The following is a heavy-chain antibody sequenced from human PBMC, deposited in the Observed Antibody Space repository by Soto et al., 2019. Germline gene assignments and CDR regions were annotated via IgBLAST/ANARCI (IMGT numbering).Heavy chain of an antibody. Sequence: EVQLLEWGGGLVQPGGSRRLSCAASGFTFSNYAMGWVRQAPGKGLEWVSSIIGSGGSTYYADAVKGRFTISRDNSKNTLYLQMTSLRAEDTAVYYCARDLTRTSTVEREYWGQGTLVTVSS. CDR3: ARDLTRTSTVEREY. D-gene: IGHD4-17*01. CDR1: GFTFSNYA. CDR2: IIGSGGST. V-gene: IGHV3-23*01. J-gene: IGHJ4*02.